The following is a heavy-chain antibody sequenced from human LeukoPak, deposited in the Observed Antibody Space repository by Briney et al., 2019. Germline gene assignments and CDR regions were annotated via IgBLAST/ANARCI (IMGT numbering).Heavy chain of an antibody. V-gene: IGHV3-33*08. CDR1: GFTFSSYG. D-gene: IGHD3-22*01. Sequence: GGSLRLSCAASGFTFSSYGMHWVRQAPGKGLEWVAVIWYDGSNKYYADSVKGRFTISRDNSKNTLYLQMNSLRAEDTAVYYCARDITDDSSGYYDYWGQGTLVTVSS. CDR3: ARDITDDSSGYYDY. J-gene: IGHJ4*02. CDR2: IWYDGSNK.